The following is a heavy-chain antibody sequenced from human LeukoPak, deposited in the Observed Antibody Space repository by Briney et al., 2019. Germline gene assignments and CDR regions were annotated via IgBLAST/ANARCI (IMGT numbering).Heavy chain of an antibody. CDR2: IYSGGST. CDR1: GFTVSNNY. V-gene: IGHV3-53*01. D-gene: IGHD3-22*01. CDR3: AKGGVTMIAPIL. Sequence: PGGSLRLSCAASGFTVSNNYVSWVRQAPGKGLEWVSVIYSGGSTYYADSVKGRFTISRDNFRNTVYLQMNSLRVEDTAVYYCAKGGVTMIAPILWGQGTLVTVSS. J-gene: IGHJ4*02.